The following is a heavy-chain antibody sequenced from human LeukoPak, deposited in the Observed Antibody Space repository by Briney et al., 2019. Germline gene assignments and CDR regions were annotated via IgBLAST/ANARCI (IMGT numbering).Heavy chain of an antibody. CDR1: GYTFTGYH. Sequence: ASVKDSCKASGYTFTGYHMHWVRQAPGQGVAWMGWINPNSGGSNYAWRFQGGVTMTRERSISTAAMAVSRLRSADTAVYYCARGGALYYYDSSGHPMDLDYWGQGTLVTVSS. CDR3: ARGGALYYYDSSGHPMDLDY. D-gene: IGHD3-22*01. V-gene: IGHV1-2*02. CDR2: INPNSGGS. J-gene: IGHJ4*02.